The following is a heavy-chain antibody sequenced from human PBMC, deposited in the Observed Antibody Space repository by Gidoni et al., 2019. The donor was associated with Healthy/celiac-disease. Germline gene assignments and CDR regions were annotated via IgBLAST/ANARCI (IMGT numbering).Heavy chain of an antibody. J-gene: IGHJ4*02. CDR1: GYNFSSYG. CDR2: ISFYNVDT. D-gene: IGHD3-10*01. Sequence: QIHLVQSGTAVNKPGASVKVSCRGPGYNFSSYGLSWGRQAPGQGLEWTGWISFYNVDTRYAQRFQGRLTRTTDTSTTTAKMELRSLRSDDTAVYYCSRADNNYGDYWGQGTLVTVSS. V-gene: IGHV1-18*01. CDR3: SRADNNYGDY.